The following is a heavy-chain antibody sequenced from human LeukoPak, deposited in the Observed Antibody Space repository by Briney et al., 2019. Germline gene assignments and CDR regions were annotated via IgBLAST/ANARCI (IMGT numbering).Heavy chain of an antibody. CDR3: ARLSGPWGWVDP. CDR1: GFTFSTYW. CDR2: INPDGTTT. D-gene: IGHD7-27*01. V-gene: IGHV3-74*01. Sequence: GGSLRLSCAASGFTFSTYWMHWVRQAPGKGLVWVSRINPDGTTTSYADSVKGRFTISRDNAKDTVYLQMNSLRAEDTAVYYCARLSGPWGWVDPWGQGILVTVSS. J-gene: IGHJ5*02.